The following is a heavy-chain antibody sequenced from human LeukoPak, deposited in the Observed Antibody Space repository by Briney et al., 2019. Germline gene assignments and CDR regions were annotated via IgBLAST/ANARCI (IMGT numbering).Heavy chain of an antibody. CDR3: ARLRSYYYGMDV. J-gene: IGHJ6*02. CDR2: IYSGGST. Sequence: TGGSLRLSCSASGFTFNNYGMSWVRQAPGKGLEWVSVIYSGGSTYYADSVKGRFTISRDNSKNTLYLQMNSLRAEDTAVYYCARLRSYYYGMDVWGQGTTVTVSS. CDR1: GFTFNNYG. D-gene: IGHD4-17*01. V-gene: IGHV3-53*01.